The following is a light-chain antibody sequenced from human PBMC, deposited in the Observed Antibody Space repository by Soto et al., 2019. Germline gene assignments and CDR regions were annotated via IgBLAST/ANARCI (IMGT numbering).Light chain of an antibody. CDR3: QAWDSSTPMV. V-gene: IGLV3-1*01. J-gene: IGLJ2*01. CDR2: QDS. Sequence: SYELTQPPSVSVSPGQTASITCSGDKLGDKYACWYQQKPGQSPVLVIYQDSKRPSGIPERFSGSKSGNTATLTISGTQAMDEADYYCQAWDSSTPMVFGGGTKVTVL. CDR1: KLGDKY.